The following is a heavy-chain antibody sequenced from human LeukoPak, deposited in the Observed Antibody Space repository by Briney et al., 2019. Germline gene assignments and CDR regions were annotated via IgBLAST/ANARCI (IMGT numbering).Heavy chain of an antibody. V-gene: IGHV4-39*01. CDR3: ARQTGSYGMDV. J-gene: IGHJ6*02. Sequence: SETLSLTCTVSGGSISSSSYYWGWIRQPPGKGLEWIGSIYYSGSTYYNPSLKSRVTISVDASKNQFSLKLSSVTAADTAVYYCARQTGSYGMDVWGQGTTVTVSS. CDR2: IYYSGST. CDR1: GGSISSSSYY. D-gene: IGHD1-14*01.